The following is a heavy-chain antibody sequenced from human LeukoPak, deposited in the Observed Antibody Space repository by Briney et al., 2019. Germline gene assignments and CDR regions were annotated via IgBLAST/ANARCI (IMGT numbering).Heavy chain of an antibody. Sequence: SEALSLTCTVSGGSISSGSYYWSWIRQPAGKGLEWIGRIYTYESPNYNPSLKSRVTISVDTSKNQFSLKLTSVTAADTAVYFCARAPGGRRAYYMDVWAKGPRSPSP. J-gene: IGHJ6*03. D-gene: IGHD3-16*01. CDR1: GGSISSGSYY. CDR2: IYTYESP. CDR3: ARAPGGRRAYYMDV. V-gene: IGHV4-61*02.